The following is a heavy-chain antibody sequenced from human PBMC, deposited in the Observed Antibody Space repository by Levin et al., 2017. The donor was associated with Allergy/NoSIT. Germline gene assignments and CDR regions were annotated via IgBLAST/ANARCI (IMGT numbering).Heavy chain of an antibody. Sequence: ASVKVSCKASGYTFTGYYMHWVRQAPGQGLEWMGWINPNSGGTNYAQKFQGRVTMTRDTSISTAYMELSRLRSDDTAVYYCARDWSYDILTGGMFDPWGQGTLVTVSS. CDR1: GYTFTGYY. V-gene: IGHV1-2*02. CDR3: ARDWSYDILTGGMFDP. J-gene: IGHJ5*02. CDR2: INPNSGGT. D-gene: IGHD3-9*01.